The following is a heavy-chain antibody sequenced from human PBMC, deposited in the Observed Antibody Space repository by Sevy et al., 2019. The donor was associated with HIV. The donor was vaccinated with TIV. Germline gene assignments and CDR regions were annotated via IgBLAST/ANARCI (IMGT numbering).Heavy chain of an antibody. CDR3: AKEDSSSWRVIYYYYGMDV. Sequence: GGSLRLSCAASEDSEFTFSKAWMTWVRQAPGKGPEWVGRIKSKSDAGTTDYAAPVKGRFTISRDDSKATLYLQMNSLKIEDTAVYYCAKEDSSSWRVIYYYYGMDVWGQGTTVTVSS. CDR2: IKSKSDAGTT. V-gene: IGHV3-15*01. J-gene: IGHJ6*02. CDR1: EDSEFTFSKAW. D-gene: IGHD6-13*01.